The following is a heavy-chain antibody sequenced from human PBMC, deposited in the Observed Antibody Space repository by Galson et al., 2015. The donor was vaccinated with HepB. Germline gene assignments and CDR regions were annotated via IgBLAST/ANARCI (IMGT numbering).Heavy chain of an antibody. D-gene: IGHD3-3*01. CDR2: IYWDDDK. CDR3: ARRQYDFSSGFDS. V-gene: IGHV2-5*02. CDR1: GFSLSSRGVG. Sequence: ALVKPTQTLTLTCTFSGFSLSSRGVGVVWVRQPPGKALEWLALIYWDDDKRYNPSLRSRLTITKDTSKNQVVLTMTNMGPVDTSTYYCARRQYDFSSGFDSWGQGTLVTVSS. J-gene: IGHJ4*02.